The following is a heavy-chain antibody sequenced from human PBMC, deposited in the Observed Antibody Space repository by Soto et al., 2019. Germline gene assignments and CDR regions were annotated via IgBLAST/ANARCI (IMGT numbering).Heavy chain of an antibody. D-gene: IGHD5-12*01. V-gene: IGHV3-30*18. J-gene: IGHJ6*02. CDR2: ISYDGSNK. CDR3: AKDDSSGYDLYYYGMDV. Sequence: GGSLRLSCAASGFTFSSYGMHWVRQAPGKGLEWVAVISYDGSNKYYADSVKGRFTISRDNSKNTLYLQMNSLRAEDTAVYYCAKDDSSGYDLYYYGMDVWGQGTTVTVSS. CDR1: GFTFSSYG.